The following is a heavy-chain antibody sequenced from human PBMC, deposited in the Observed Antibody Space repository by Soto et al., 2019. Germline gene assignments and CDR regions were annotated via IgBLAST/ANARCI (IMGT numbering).Heavy chain of an antibody. CDR3: AKGVSSFGCSSTSCYAVSDY. CDR1: GFTFSSYA. J-gene: IGHJ4*02. V-gene: IGHV3-33*06. D-gene: IGHD2-2*01. Sequence: GGSLRLSCAASGFTFSSYAMHWVRQAPGKGLEWVAVLWYDGSNKNYADSVKGRFTISRDNSKNTLYLQMNSLRAEDTAVYYCAKGVSSFGCSSTSCYAVSDYWGQGTLVTVSS. CDR2: LWYDGSNK.